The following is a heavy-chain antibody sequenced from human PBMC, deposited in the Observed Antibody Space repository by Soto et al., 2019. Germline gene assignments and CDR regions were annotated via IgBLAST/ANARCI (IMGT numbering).Heavy chain of an antibody. V-gene: IGHV4-30-2*01. J-gene: IGHJ6*02. CDR2: IYHSGST. CDR3: AGIRIAADCGGLDV. Sequence: LQLQESGSGLVKPSQTLSLTCGVSGGSINSGDYAWSWIRQPPGKGLEWMGYIYHSGSTYYDPSLKSRDTILVDRSKNQFSLKLSSVTGADTAVYYCAGIRIAADCGGLDVWGQGTTVTGSS. CDR1: GGSINSGDYA. D-gene: IGHD6-13*01.